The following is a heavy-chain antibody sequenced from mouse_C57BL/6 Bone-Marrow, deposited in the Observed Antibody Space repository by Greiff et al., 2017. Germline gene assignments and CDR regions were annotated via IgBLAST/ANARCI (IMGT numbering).Heavy chain of an antibody. CDR2: IYPGGGYP. CDR3: ARSDGCHAGWYVDV. D-gene: IGHD2-3*01. Sequence: QVQLQQSGAELVRPGTSVKMSCKASGYTFTNYWIGWAKQRPGHGLEWIGDIYPGGGYPNYTEQFKGKATLTADKSTSTAYMQFSSLTSEDSAIYYCARSDGCHAGWYVDVWGTGTTVTVAS. J-gene: IGHJ1*03. CDR1: GYTFTNYW. V-gene: IGHV1-63*01.